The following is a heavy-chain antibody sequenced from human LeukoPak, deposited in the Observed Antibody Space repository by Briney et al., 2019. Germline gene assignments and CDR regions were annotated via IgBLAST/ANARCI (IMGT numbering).Heavy chain of an antibody. Sequence: GGSLRLSCAASVNCWMHGVRIAPGNGLLWVSHINSDGSWTSYADSVKGRFTISKDNAKNTVYLQMNSLRAEDTAVYYCAKGPSDIVVSYYGMDVWGQGTTVTVSS. CDR2: INSDGSWT. D-gene: IGHD5-12*01. CDR3: AKGPSDIVVSYYGMDV. CDR1: VNCW. J-gene: IGHJ6*02. V-gene: IGHV3-74*01.